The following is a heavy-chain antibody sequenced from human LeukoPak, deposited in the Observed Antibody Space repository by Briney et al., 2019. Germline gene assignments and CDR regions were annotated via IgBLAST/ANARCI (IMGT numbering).Heavy chain of an antibody. D-gene: IGHD6-13*01. J-gene: IGHJ3*02. V-gene: IGHV4-59*08. CDR3: ARYSSSRAAFDI. CDR1: GGSISSYY. Sequence: KTSETLSLTCTVSGGSISSYYWSWIRQPPGKGLEWIGYIYYSGSTNYNPSLKSRVTISVDTSKNQFSLKLSSVTAADTAVYYCARYSSSRAAFDIWGQGTMVTVSS. CDR2: IYYSGST.